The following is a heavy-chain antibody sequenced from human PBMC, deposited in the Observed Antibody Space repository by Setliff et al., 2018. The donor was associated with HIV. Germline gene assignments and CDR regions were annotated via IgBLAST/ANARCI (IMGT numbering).Heavy chain of an antibody. V-gene: IGHV4-34*01. J-gene: IGHJ6*02. CDR3: ARIRAVAPYYCYYGMDV. D-gene: IGHD6-19*01. CDR1: GGPLSGHY. Sequence: SETLSLTCAVYGGPLSGHYWSWIRQPPGQGLEWIGETSHSGKTNYNPSLKSRVTISVDTSKNQFSLKLSSVTAADTAVYYCARIRAVAPYYCYYGMDVWGQGTTVTVSS. CDR2: TSHSGKT.